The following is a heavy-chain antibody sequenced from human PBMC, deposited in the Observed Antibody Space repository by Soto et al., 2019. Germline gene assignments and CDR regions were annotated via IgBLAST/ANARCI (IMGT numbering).Heavy chain of an antibody. Sequence: GSLRLSCAASGFTFSSYAMSWVRQAPGKGLEWVSAISGSGGSTYYADSVKGRFTISRDNSKNTLYLQMNSLRAEDTAVYYCAKVGSSYSSSSGAFDIWGQGTMVTVSS. D-gene: IGHD6-6*01. V-gene: IGHV3-23*01. CDR2: ISGSGGST. CDR1: GFTFSSYA. J-gene: IGHJ3*02. CDR3: AKVGSSYSSSSGAFDI.